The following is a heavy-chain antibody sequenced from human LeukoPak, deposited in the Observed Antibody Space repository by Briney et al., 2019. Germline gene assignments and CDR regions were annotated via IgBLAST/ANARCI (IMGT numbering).Heavy chain of an antibody. V-gene: IGHV4-61*01. D-gene: IGHD3-10*01. CDR1: GGSISSGSYY. CDR2: IYYSGST. Sequence: PSQTLSLTCTVSGGSISSGSYYWSWIRQPPGKGLEWIGYIYYSGSTNYNPSLKSRVTISVDTSKNQLSLKLSSVTAADTAVYYCARVISGSGNFDYWGQGTLVTVSS. J-gene: IGHJ4*02. CDR3: ARVISGSGNFDY.